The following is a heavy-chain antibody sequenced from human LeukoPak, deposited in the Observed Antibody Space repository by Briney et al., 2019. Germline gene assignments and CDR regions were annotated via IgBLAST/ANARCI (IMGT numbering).Heavy chain of an antibody. CDR1: GFTFSNYW. CDR3: ARVGYSSSWYIDY. V-gene: IGHV3-7*05. J-gene: IGHJ4*02. Sequence: GGSLRLSCATSGFTFSNYWMSWVRQAPGKGLEWVANIKEDGSEKNYVDSVKGRFTISRDNAKNSLYLQMNSLRAEDTAVYYCARVGYSSSWYIDYWGQGTLATVSS. D-gene: IGHD6-13*01. CDR2: IKEDGSEK.